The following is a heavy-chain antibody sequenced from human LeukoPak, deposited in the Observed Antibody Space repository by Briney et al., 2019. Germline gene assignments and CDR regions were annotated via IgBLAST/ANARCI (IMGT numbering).Heavy chain of an antibody. Sequence: GASVKVSCKASGYTFTGYYMHWVRQAPGQGLEWMGWISAYNGNTNYAQKLQGRVTMTTDTSTSTAYMELRSLRSDDTAVYYCARLTGRSSSWYHARHPVYFDYWGQGTLVTVSS. D-gene: IGHD6-13*01. CDR3: ARLTGRSSSWYHARHPVYFDY. V-gene: IGHV1-18*04. J-gene: IGHJ4*02. CDR1: GYTFTGYY. CDR2: ISAYNGNT.